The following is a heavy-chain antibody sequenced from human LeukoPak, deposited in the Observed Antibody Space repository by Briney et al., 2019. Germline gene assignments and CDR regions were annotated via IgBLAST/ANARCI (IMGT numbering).Heavy chain of an antibody. CDR2: IWYDGSNK. Sequence: PGGSLRLSCAASGFTFSSYGMHWVRQAPGKGLEWVAVIWYDGSNKYYADSVKGRFTISRDNSKNTLYLQMNSLRAEDTAVYYCARGRLGLPDDYWGQGTLVTVSS. V-gene: IGHV3-33*01. CDR3: ARGRLGLPDDY. D-gene: IGHD5-12*01. J-gene: IGHJ4*02. CDR1: GFTFSSYG.